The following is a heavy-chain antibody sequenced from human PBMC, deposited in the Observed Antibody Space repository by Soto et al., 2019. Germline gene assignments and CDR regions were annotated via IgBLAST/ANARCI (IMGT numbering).Heavy chain of an antibody. CDR1: GFTFSDFY. Sequence: GGSLRLSCAASGFTFSDFYMSWIRQAPGKGLEWVSYISSTGGTIYSADSVKGRFTISRDNAQNSLYLQMNSLRAEDTAVYYCGRADGGTTPYYYYYMDVWGKGTTVTVSS. D-gene: IGHD1-1*01. CDR3: GRADGGTTPYYYYYMDV. V-gene: IGHV3-11*01. J-gene: IGHJ6*03. CDR2: ISSTGGTI.